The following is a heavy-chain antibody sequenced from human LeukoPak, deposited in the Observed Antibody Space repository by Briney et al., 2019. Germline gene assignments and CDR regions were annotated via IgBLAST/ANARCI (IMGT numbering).Heavy chain of an antibody. D-gene: IGHD3-16*02. Sequence: GGSLRLSCAASGFTFDDYGMSWVRQAPGKGLEWVSGINWNGGSTGYADSVKGRFTISRDNAKNSLYLQMNSLRAEDTALYYCAALYDYVWGSYRYPFDYWGQGTLVTVSS. CDR2: INWNGGST. CDR3: AALYDYVWGSYRYPFDY. V-gene: IGHV3-20*04. CDR1: GFTFDDYG. J-gene: IGHJ4*02.